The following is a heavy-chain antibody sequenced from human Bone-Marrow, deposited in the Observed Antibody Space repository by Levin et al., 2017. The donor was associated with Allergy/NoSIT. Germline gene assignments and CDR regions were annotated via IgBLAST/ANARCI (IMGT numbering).Heavy chain of an antibody. J-gene: IGHJ6*01. CDR1: GHTLSELT. D-gene: IGHD6-19*01. V-gene: IGHV1-24*01. CDR3: ATRARWLVSIDF. CDR2: YDPEAVER. Sequence: ASVKVSCKVSGHTLSELTMHWVRQAPGKGLEWVGGYDPEAVERVFAQKFQGRVTLVDDTSTNTAYMEFRSLTSEDTAVYFCATRARWLVSIDFWGQGTPVTVSS.